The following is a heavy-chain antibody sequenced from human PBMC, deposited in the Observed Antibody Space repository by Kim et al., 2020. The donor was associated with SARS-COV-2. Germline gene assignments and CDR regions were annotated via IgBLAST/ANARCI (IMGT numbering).Heavy chain of an antibody. CDR1: GFTFSSYW. CDR2: IKQDGSEK. CDR3: ARGRRGYNDLRNYYYMDV. Sequence: GGSLRLSCAASGFTFSSYWMSWVRQAPGKGLEWVANIKQDGSEKYYVDSVKGRFTISRDNAKNSLYLQMNSLRAEDTAVYYCARGRRGYNDLRNYYYMDVWGKGTTVTVSS. D-gene: IGHD5-18*01. J-gene: IGHJ6*03. V-gene: IGHV3-7*01.